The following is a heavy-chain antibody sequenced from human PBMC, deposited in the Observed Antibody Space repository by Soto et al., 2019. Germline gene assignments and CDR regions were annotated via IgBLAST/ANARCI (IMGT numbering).Heavy chain of an antibody. D-gene: IGHD3-16*01. CDR3: ARWGTTGGFDL. J-gene: IGHJ4*02. Sequence: QLQLVESGGGVVQPGTSLRLSCTASGFMFKSYVMHWVRQAPGKGLEWVALTSYDGNNKYYGDSVEGRFTVSRDNSKNTLHLQMDSSRPEDTALYYCARWGTTGGFDLWGQGTAVSVSS. CDR1: GFMFKSYV. CDR2: TSYDGNNK. V-gene: IGHV3-30*19.